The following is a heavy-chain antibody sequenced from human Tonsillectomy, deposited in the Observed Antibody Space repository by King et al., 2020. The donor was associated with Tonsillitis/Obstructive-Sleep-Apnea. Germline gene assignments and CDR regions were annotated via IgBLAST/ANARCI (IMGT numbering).Heavy chain of an antibody. D-gene: IGHD3/OR15-3a*01. V-gene: IGHV3-48*02. CDR1: GFIFSSYS. Sequence: VQLVESGGGLVKPGGSLRLSCAASGFIFSSYSMNWVRQAPGKGLEWISYISSSGRTIYYAVSVKGRFTISRDNAKNSRYLQMNSLGDEDTALYYCARGQGLIDYWGQGTLVSVSS. CDR2: ISSSGRTI. J-gene: IGHJ4*02. CDR3: ARGQGLIDY.